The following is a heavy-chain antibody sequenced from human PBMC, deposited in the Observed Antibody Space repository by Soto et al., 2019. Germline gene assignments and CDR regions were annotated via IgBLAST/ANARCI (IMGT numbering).Heavy chain of an antibody. CDR3: ARDREAGYNFYYGMDV. Sequence: SETLSLTCSVSGADINTYSWTWIRQPAGKGLEWIGRIYTSASINYNPSLKGRVTLSVDTSTNQVSLRLASVTAADTAIYYCARDREAGYNFYYGMDVWGQGTTVTV. CDR1: GADINTYS. D-gene: IGHD6-19*01. V-gene: IGHV4-4*07. CDR2: IYTSASI. J-gene: IGHJ6*02.